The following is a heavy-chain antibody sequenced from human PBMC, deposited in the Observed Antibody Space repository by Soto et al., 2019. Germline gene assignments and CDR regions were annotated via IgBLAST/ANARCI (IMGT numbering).Heavy chain of an antibody. CDR2: FIPFFDTA. J-gene: IGHJ6*02. CDR3: ASRRGNTYGNGMNV. CDR1: GGTFRNHP. D-gene: IGHD4-17*01. V-gene: IGHV1-69*01. Sequence: QLQLVQSASEMKRPGSSVSVACKASGGTFRNHPITWVRQAPGQGLEWMGGFIPFFDTAHYAQNFQDRVTIFANESTSTVFLELSSLKPEDTAVYFCASRRGNTYGNGMNVWGLGTTVTVSS.